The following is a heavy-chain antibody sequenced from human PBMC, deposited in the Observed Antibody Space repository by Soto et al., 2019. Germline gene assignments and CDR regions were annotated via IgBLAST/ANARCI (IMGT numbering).Heavy chain of an antibody. CDR2: INSDGSTT. D-gene: IGHD4-17*01. J-gene: IGHJ3*02. CDR3: ARDWGDYIRFDAFDI. V-gene: IGHV3-74*01. CDR1: GFTFSSHW. Sequence: GGSLRLSCAVSGFTFSSHWMHWVRQAPGKGLMWVSRINSDGSTTNYADSVKGRFTISRDNAKKTLYLQMNSLRVDDTAVYYCARDWGDYIRFDAFDIWGRGTMVTVSS.